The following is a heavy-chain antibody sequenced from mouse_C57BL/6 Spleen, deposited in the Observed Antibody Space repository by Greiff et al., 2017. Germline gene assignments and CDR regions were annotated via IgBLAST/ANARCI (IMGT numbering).Heavy chain of an antibody. CDR3: ARLLLRSGFAY. V-gene: IGHV1-42*01. D-gene: IGHD1-1*01. CDR1: GYSFTGYY. Sequence: VQLKQSGPELVKPGASVKISCKASGYSFTGYYMNWVKQSPEKSLEWIGEINPSTGGTTYNQKFKAKATLTVDKSSSTAYMQLKSLTSEDSAVYYCARLLLRSGFAYWGQGTLVTVSA. CDR2: INPSTGGT. J-gene: IGHJ3*01.